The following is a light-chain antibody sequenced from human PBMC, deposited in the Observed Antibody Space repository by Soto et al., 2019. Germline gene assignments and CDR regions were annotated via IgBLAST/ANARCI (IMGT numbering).Light chain of an antibody. Sequence: QLVLTQPPSVSGAPGQRVTISCTGSSSNIGAGYDVHWYQQLPGTAPKLLIYGNSNRPSGVPDRFSGSKSGTSASLAITGLQAEDEADYSCQSYDSSLNGVFGGGTKLTVL. CDR3: QSYDSSLNGV. V-gene: IGLV1-40*01. CDR1: SSNIGAGYD. CDR2: GNS. J-gene: IGLJ3*02.